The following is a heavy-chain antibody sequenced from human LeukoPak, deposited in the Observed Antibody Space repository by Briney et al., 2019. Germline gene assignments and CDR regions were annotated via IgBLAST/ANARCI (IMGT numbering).Heavy chain of an antibody. J-gene: IGHJ3*02. CDR3: ARLGAGGCNGGSCYDAFDI. CDR1: GYSFTSYW. Sequence: GESLKISCKGSGYSFTSYWIGWVRQMPGKGLEWMGIIYPGDSDTRYSPSFQGQVTISADKSISTAYLQWSSLKASDTAMYYCARLGAGGCNGGSCYDAFDIWGQGTMVTVSS. CDR2: IYPGDSDT. V-gene: IGHV5-51*01. D-gene: IGHD2-15*01.